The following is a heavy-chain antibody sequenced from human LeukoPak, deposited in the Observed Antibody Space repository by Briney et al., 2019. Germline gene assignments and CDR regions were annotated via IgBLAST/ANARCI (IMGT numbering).Heavy chain of an antibody. CDR1: GGSISSYY. CDR2: IYYSGST. J-gene: IGHJ4*02. CDR3: ARGRGTNIVVVPAAPYFDY. V-gene: IGHV4-59*08. D-gene: IGHD2-2*01. Sequence: SETLSLTCTVSGGSISSYYWSWIRQPPGKGLEWIGYIYYSGSTYYNPSLKSRVTISVDTSKNQFSLKLSSVTAADTAVYYCARGRGTNIVVVPAAPYFDYWGQGTLVTVSS.